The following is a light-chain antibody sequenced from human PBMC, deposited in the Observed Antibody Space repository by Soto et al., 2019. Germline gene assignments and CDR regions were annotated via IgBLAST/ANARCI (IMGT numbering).Light chain of an antibody. V-gene: IGKV2-28*01. CDR1: QSLLHSNGYNY. Sequence: DIVMTQSPLSLPVTPGEPASISCRSSQSLLHSNGYNYLDWYLQKPGQSPQLLIYLGSNRASGVPDRFSGRGSGTDFTLKISRVEAEDVGVYYCMQVLQPPLTFGGGTKVEIK. CDR3: MQVLQPPLT. CDR2: LGS. J-gene: IGKJ4*01.